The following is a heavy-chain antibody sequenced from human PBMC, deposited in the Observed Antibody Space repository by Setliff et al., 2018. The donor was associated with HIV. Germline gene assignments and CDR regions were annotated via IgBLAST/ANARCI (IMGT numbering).Heavy chain of an antibody. D-gene: IGHD1-26*01. Sequence: QPGGSLRLSCAASGFIFSSYAMHWVRQAPGKGLEWVAVMSYDGNNKYYADSVKGRFTISRDNSRDTLYLQMNSLRAEDTAVYYCATGRLRATSPFDNWGQGTLVTVSS. CDR1: GFIFSSYA. CDR2: MSYDGNNK. CDR3: ATGRLRATSPFDN. J-gene: IGHJ4*02. V-gene: IGHV3-30*07.